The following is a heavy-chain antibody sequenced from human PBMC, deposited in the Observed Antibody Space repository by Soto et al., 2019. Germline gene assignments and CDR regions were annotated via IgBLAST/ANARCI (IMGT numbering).Heavy chain of an antibody. D-gene: IGHD1-1*01. J-gene: IGHJ3*02. Sequence: GGSLRLSCAASGFTFSSYAMHWVRQAPGKGLEWVAVISYDGSNKYYADSVKGRFTISRDNSKNTLYLQMNSLRAEDTAVYYCARDSLGQLERQEMPHDAFDIWGQGTMVTVSS. CDR2: ISYDGSNK. CDR3: ARDSLGQLERQEMPHDAFDI. V-gene: IGHV3-30-3*01. CDR1: GFTFSSYA.